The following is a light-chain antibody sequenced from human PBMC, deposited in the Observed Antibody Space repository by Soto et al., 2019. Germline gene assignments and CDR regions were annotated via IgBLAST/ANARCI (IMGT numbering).Light chain of an antibody. J-gene: IGLJ1*01. CDR2: EVS. Sequence: QSALTQPASVSGSPGQSITISCTGTSSDVGGYNYVSWYQQHPGKAPKLMIYEVSNRPSGASNRFSGSKSGNTASLTISGLQAEYEAHYYCSSYTSSSTLLYVFGTGTKLTVL. V-gene: IGLV2-14*01. CDR3: SSYTSSSTLLYV. CDR1: SSDVGGYNY.